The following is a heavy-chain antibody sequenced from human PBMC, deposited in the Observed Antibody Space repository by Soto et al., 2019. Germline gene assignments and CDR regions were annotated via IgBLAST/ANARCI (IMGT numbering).Heavy chain of an antibody. V-gene: IGHV3-11*01. J-gene: IGHJ3*02. Sequence: GGSLRLSCAASGFTFSDYYMSWIRQAPGKGLEWVSYISSSGSTIYYADSVKGRFTISRDNAKNSLYLQMNSLRAEDTAVYYCARDAYSSGWYRGGNAFDIWGQGTMVTVSS. CDR3: ARDAYSSGWYRGGNAFDI. CDR2: ISSSGSTI. CDR1: GFTFSDYY. D-gene: IGHD6-19*01.